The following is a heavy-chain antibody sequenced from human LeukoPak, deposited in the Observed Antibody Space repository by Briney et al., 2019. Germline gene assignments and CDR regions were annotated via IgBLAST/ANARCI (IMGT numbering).Heavy chain of an antibody. CDR1: GYSFTNYD. CDR2: MNPGSGNT. D-gene: IGHD2-8*01. Sequence: ASVKVSCKTSGYSFTNYDINWVGQATGQGLEWMGWMNPGSGNTGSAQKFQGRVTITRDTSTSTAFLELSGLTSEDTAVYYCARGFVNGPYYFDYWGQGTLVTVSS. CDR3: ARGFVNGPYYFDY. J-gene: IGHJ4*02. V-gene: IGHV1-8*03.